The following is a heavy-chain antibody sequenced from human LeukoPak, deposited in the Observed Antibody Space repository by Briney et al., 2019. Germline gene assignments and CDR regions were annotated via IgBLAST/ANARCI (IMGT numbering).Heavy chain of an antibody. V-gene: IGHV1-8*01. CDR3: AREHSSSWDQFDY. CDR2: MNPNSGNT. J-gene: IGHJ4*02. CDR1: GYTFTSYD. D-gene: IGHD6-13*01. Sequence: VASVKVSCKASGYTFTSYDINWVRQATGQGLEWMGWMNPNSGNTGYAQKFQGRVTMTRNTSISTAYMELSSLRSDDTAVYYCAREHSSSWDQFDYWGQGTLVTVSS.